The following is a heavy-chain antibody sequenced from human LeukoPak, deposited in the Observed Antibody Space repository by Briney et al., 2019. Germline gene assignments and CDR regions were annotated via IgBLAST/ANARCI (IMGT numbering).Heavy chain of an antibody. CDR2: ISSSSSTI. CDR1: GFTFSSYS. Sequence: GGSLRLSCAASGFTFSSYSMNWVRQAPGKGLEWVSYISSSSSTIYYADSVKGRFTISRDNAKNSLYLQMNSLRAEDTAVYYCARENVAGTDYYYGMDVWGRGTTVTVSS. CDR3: ARENVAGTDYYYGMDV. D-gene: IGHD6-19*01. J-gene: IGHJ6*02. V-gene: IGHV3-48*01.